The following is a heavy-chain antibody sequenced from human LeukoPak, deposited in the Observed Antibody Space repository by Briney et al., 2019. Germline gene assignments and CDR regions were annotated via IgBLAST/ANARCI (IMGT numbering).Heavy chain of an antibody. CDR3: ARPGYGHGLDV. CDR1: GFTFSDHY. V-gene: IGHV3-72*01. J-gene: IGHJ6*02. D-gene: IGHD5-12*01. CDR2: IRNKANGHTT. Sequence: GGSLRLSYIGFGFTFSDHYMDWVRQTPGKGLEWVGRIRNKANGHTTEYAASVKGRFTISRDDSESSLYLQMNSLKNDDTALYYCARPGYGHGLDVWGHGTPVTVSS.